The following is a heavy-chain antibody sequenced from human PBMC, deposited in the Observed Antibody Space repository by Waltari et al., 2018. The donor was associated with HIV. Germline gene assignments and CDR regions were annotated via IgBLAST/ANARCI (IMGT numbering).Heavy chain of an antibody. D-gene: IGHD3-16*01. CDR2: ISYDGSNK. V-gene: IGHV3-30*01. CDR3: ARPYETGDDY. J-gene: IGHJ4*02. Sequence: QVQLVESGGGVVQPGRSLRLSCAASGFTFSSYAMHWVRQAPGKGLEGVAVISYDGSNKYYADSVKGRFTISRDNAKNTLYLQMNSLRAEDTAVYYCARPYETGDDYWGQGTLVTVSS. CDR1: GFTFSSYA.